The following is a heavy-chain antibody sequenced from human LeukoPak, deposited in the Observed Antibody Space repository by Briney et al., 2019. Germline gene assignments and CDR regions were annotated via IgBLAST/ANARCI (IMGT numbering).Heavy chain of an antibody. CDR2: IYSSGST. V-gene: IGHV4-4*07. CDR3: ARVGGGYPSYYFDY. D-gene: IGHD3-22*01. J-gene: IGHJ4*02. CDR1: GGSISSYY. Sequence: SETLSLTCTVSGGSISSYYWSWIRQPAGKGLEWIGRIYSSGSTNYNPSLKSRVTMSVDTSKNQFSLKLSSVTAADTAVYYCARVGGGYPSYYFDYWGQGTLVTVSS.